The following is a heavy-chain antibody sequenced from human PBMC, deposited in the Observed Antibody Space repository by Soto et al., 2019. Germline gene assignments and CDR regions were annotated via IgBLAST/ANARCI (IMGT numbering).Heavy chain of an antibody. V-gene: IGHV3-74*01. CDR1: GFSFCIYW. J-gene: IGHJ5*02. Sequence: GCSPGLCCAASGFSFCIYWMHWVLQDPGKGLVWVSRINSDGSSTSYADSVKGRFTISRDNAKNTLYLQMNSIRAEDTAVYYCARDLKYCSSWYMDWFDPWGQATLLTGSS. D-gene: IGHD6-13*01. CDR2: INSDGSST. CDR3: ARDLKYCSSWYMDWFDP.